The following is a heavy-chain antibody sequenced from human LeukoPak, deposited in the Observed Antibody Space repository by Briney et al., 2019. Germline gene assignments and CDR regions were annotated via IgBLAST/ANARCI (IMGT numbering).Heavy chain of an antibody. CDR3: AREMDDILTGYGLDY. D-gene: IGHD3-9*01. CDR2: INSDGRRA. CDR1: GFTFSSYW. Sequence: PGGSLRLSCAASGFTFSSYWMHWVRQAPGKGLVWVSRINSDGRRATYADSVEGRFTISRDNAKNSLYLQMNSLRAEDTAVYYCAREMDDILTGYGLDYWGQGTLVTVSS. V-gene: IGHV3-74*01. J-gene: IGHJ4*02.